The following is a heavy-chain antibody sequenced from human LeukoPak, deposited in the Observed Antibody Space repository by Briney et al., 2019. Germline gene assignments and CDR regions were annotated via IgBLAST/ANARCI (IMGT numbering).Heavy chain of an antibody. CDR1: GPSISRYY. D-gene: IGHD3-10*01. CDR3: ARGELGFYYYMDV. V-gene: IGHV4-4*07. CDR2: IDTSGST. Sequence: SETLSLTCAVSGPSISRYYWSWIRQPAGKGLEWFGHIDTSGSTKYNPSLKSRVTMSGDTSKNQISLKLTSVTAADTAVYYCARGELGFYYYMDVWGKGTTVTVSS. J-gene: IGHJ6*03.